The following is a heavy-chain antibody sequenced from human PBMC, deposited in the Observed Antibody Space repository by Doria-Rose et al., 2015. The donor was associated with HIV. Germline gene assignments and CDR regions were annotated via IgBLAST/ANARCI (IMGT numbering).Heavy chain of an antibody. D-gene: IGHD6-13*01. CDR3: ARIKSSRWYHKYYFDF. CDR2: IFSDDDR. CDR1: GVSLSSPGMG. Sequence: QVTLKESGPVLVKPTETLTLTCTVSGVSLSSPGMGVSWIRQPPGKALEWLANIFSDDDRSYKTSLKSRLTIFRGTSKGQVVLTMTDMDPVDTATYYCARIKSSRWYHKYYFDFWGQGTLVIVSA. J-gene: IGHJ4*02. V-gene: IGHV2-26*01.